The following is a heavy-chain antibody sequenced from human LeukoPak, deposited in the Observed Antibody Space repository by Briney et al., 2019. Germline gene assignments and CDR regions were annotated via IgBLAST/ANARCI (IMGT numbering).Heavy chain of an antibody. V-gene: IGHV3-9*03. CDR3: ARSNYYGSGSYMDY. Sequence: PGGSLRLSCGASGFSISSHNMNWVRQAPAQGLEWVSGVSWNSGTIGYADSVKGRLTISRDNAMNSLYLQMNSLRAEGMALYYCARSNYYGSGSYMDYWGQGTLVTVSS. J-gene: IGHJ4*02. CDR2: VSWNSGTI. CDR1: GFSISSHN. D-gene: IGHD3-10*01.